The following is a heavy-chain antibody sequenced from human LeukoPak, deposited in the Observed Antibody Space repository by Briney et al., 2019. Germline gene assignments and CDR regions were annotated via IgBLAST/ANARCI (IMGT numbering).Heavy chain of an antibody. D-gene: IGHD3-10*01. V-gene: IGHV3-30*18. CDR3: ANALLYYYGSGSYFRVDAFDI. CDR2: ISYDGSNK. CDR1: GFTFSSYG. J-gene: IGHJ3*02. Sequence: GGSLRLSCAASGFTFSSYGMHWVRQAPGKGLEWVAVISYDGSNKYYADSVKSRFTISRDNSKNTLYLQMNSLRAEDTAVYYCANALLYYYGSGSYFRVDAFDIWGQGTMVTVSS.